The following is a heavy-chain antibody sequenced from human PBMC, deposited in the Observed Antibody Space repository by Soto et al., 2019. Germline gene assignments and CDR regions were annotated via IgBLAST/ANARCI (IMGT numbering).Heavy chain of an antibody. CDR2: IFYSGSTTY. CDR3: ERVGSSGWSPDY. J-gene: IGHJ4*02. Sequence: SETLSLTCTVSGGSISGHYWIWIRQPPGEGMEWIGYIFYSGSTTYNNNPSLKSRVSISVDTSKNQFYLRLSSVTPADTAVYYCERVGSSGWSPDYWGQGTLVTVSS. D-gene: IGHD6-19*01. CDR1: GGSISGHY. V-gene: IGHV4-59*11.